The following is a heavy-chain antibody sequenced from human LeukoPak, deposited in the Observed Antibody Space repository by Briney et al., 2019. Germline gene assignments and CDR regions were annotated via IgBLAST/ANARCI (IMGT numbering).Heavy chain of an antibody. CDR1: GYTFTSYG. CDR2: ISAYNGNT. CDR3: ARDTLLWFGEFLRGVNWLDP. Sequence: ASVKVSCKASGYTFTSYGISWVRQAPGQGLEWMGWISAYNGNTNYAQKLQGRVTMTTDTSTSTAYMELRSLRSDDTAVYYCARDTLLWFGEFLRGVNWLDPWGQGTLVTVSS. J-gene: IGHJ5*02. V-gene: IGHV1-18*01. D-gene: IGHD3-10*01.